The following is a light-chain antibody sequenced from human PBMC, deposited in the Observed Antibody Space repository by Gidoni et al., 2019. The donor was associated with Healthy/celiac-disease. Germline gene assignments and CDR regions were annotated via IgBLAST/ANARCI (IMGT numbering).Light chain of an antibody. CDR3: QKYNSATPLT. J-gene: IGKJ4*01. V-gene: IGKV1-27*01. Sequence: DIQMTQSPSSLSPSLGDRVTITCRASKAISNYLVWYQQKPGKVPKLLIYAASTLQSGVPSRFSGSGSGTDFTLTISSLQPEDVATYYCQKYNSATPLTFGGGTKVEIK. CDR1: KAISNY. CDR2: AAS.